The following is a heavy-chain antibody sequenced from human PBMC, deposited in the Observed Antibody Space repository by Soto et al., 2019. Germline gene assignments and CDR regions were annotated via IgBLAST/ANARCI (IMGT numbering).Heavy chain of an antibody. V-gene: IGHV4-4*07. CDR1: GDFISYYS. CDR3: ARDDFGRNTRPFGP. D-gene: IGHD4-17*01. Sequence: SETLSLTCTVSGDFISYYSWAWIRQSAGKGLEWIGRVYSTGTIFYNPSLKSRATMSVDTSKNQFSLKLTSVNAAATAVYYCARDDFGRNTRPFGPWGQGTLVTVSS. J-gene: IGHJ5*02. CDR2: VYSTGTI.